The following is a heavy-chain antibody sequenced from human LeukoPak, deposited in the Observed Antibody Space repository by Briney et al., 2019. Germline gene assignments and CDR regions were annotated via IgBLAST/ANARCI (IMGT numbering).Heavy chain of an antibody. CDR2: IRYDGSNK. Sequence: SGGSLRLSCAASGFTFSSYGMHWVRQAPGKGLEWVAFIRYDGSNKYYADSVKGRFTISRDNSKNTLYLQMNSLRAEDTAVYYCAKDDEGAARLFDYWGQGTLVTVSS. V-gene: IGHV3-30*02. D-gene: IGHD6-6*01. J-gene: IGHJ4*02. CDR1: GFTFSSYG. CDR3: AKDDEGAARLFDY.